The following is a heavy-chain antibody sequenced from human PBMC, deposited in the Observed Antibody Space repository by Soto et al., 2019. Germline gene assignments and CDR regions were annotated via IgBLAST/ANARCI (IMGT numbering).Heavy chain of an antibody. J-gene: IGHJ6*02. CDR1: GFTFSGSA. V-gene: IGHV3-73*01. CDR2: IRSKANSYAT. CDR3: TRLDDCSGGSCYGESGYYYYGMDV. Sequence: GGSLRLSCAASGFTFSGSAMHWVRQASGKGLEWVGRIRSKANSYATAYAASVKGRFTISRDDSKNTAYLQMNSLKTEDTAVYYCTRLDDCSGGSCYGESGYYYYGMDVWGQGTTVTVSS. D-gene: IGHD2-15*01.